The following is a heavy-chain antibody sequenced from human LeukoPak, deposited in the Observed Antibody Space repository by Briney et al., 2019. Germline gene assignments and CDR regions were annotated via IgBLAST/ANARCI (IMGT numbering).Heavy chain of an antibody. J-gene: IGHJ6*03. Sequence: GGSLRLSCAASGFTFSSYSMNWVRQAPGKGLEWVSYISSSSSTIYYADSVKGRFTISRDNAKNSLCLQMNSLRAEDTAVYYCARGINMDVWGKGTTVTVSS. CDR3: ARGINMDV. V-gene: IGHV3-48*04. CDR1: GFTFSSYS. CDR2: ISSSSSTI. D-gene: IGHD3-10*01.